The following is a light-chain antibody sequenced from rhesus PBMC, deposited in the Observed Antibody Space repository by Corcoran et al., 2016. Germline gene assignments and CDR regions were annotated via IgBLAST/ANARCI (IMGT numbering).Light chain of an antibody. V-gene: IGKV1-25*01. Sequence: DIQMTQSPSSVSAFVGDRVTISCRASQDIHRYLAWYQKRPGKAPNLLIYHATTLQGGVPSRFSGSGSGTEFPLTISSLQPEDSSTYYCQQYNDLVTFGGGTKVEI. J-gene: IGKJ4*01. CDR2: HAT. CDR3: QQYNDLVT. CDR1: QDIHRY.